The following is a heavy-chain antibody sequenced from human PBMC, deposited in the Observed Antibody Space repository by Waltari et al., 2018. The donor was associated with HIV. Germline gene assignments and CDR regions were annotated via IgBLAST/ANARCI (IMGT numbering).Heavy chain of an antibody. D-gene: IGHD3-9*01. J-gene: IGHJ4*02. Sequence: QVQLQDSGPGLVKPSGTLSLTCVVSGGSISSSNWWRWVRQPPGKGLEWIGEIYHSGSTNYNPSLKSRVTISVDKSKDKFTLKLRSVTAADTAVYFCARVSSWTGYYKALDYWGQGTLVTVSS. V-gene: IGHV4-4*02. CDR1: GGSISSSNW. CDR2: IYHSGST. CDR3: ARVSSWTGYYKALDY.